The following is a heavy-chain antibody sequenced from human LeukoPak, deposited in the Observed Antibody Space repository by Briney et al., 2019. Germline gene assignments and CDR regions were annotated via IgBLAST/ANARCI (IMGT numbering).Heavy chain of an antibody. CDR3: AKAHPSYYDY. CDR1: GLTFSRYA. Sequence: QPGESLRLSCAVSGLTFSRYAMNWVRQAPGKGLEWVSGINDSGSFTFYADSVKGRFTISRDNPRNTLFLQMNSLRAEDTALYYCAKAHPSYYDYWGQGTLVTVSA. CDR2: INDSGSFT. J-gene: IGHJ4*02. D-gene: IGHD2-15*01. V-gene: IGHV3-23*01.